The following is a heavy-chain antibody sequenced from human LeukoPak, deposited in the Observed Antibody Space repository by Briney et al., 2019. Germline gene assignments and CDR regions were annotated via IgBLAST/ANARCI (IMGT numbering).Heavy chain of an antibody. J-gene: IGHJ6*03. V-gene: IGHV3-43D*03. Sequence: AGGSLRLSCAASGFTFDDYAMHWVRQASGKGLEWVSHITWDGGSTHYADSVEGRFTISRDNRENSLYLQMNSLRPEDTALYYCAKDRAARGRGNYFYMDVWGKGTPVTTSS. CDR2: ITWDGGST. CDR3: AKDRAARGRGNYFYMDV. CDR1: GFTFDDYA. D-gene: IGHD2/OR15-2a*01.